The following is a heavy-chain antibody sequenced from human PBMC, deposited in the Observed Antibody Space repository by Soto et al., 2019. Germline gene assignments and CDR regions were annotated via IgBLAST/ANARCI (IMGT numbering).Heavy chain of an antibody. Sequence: GGSLRLSCAASGFIFSSYGMHWVRQAPGKGLEWLADISYDGGNKFYADSMKGRFLISRDNSKNTLYLQMNSLRVEDTAVYYCAKDGDSSGGNCYATYLDYRGQGALVTVFS. J-gene: IGHJ4*02. CDR1: GFIFSSYG. V-gene: IGHV3-30*18. CDR3: AKDGDSSGGNCYATYLDY. D-gene: IGHD2-15*01. CDR2: ISYDGGNK.